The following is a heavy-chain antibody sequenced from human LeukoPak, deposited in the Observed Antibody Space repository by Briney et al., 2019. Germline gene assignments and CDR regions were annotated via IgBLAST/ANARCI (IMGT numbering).Heavy chain of an antibody. V-gene: IGHV4-4*09. Sequence: SETLSLTCTVSGGSISSYYWSWIRQPPGKGLEWIGYIYTSGSTNYNPSLKSRVTISVDTSKNQFSLKLSSVTAADMAVYYCARRQTYFDYWGQGTLVTVSS. CDR1: GGSISSYY. J-gene: IGHJ4*02. CDR2: IYTSGST. CDR3: ARRQTYFDY.